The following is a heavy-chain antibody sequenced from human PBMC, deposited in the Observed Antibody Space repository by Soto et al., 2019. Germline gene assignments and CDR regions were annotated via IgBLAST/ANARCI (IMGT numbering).Heavy chain of an antibody. J-gene: IGHJ4*02. CDR2: IYHSGST. Sequence: SETLSLTCAVSGGSISSGGYSWSWIRQPPGKGLEWIGYIYHSGSTYYNPSLKSRVTISVDTSKNQFSLKLSSVTAADTAVYYCARRRGYTYGEFDYWGQGTLVTVS. CDR1: GGSISSGGYS. CDR3: ARRRGYTYGEFDY. D-gene: IGHD5-18*01. V-gene: IGHV4-30-2*01.